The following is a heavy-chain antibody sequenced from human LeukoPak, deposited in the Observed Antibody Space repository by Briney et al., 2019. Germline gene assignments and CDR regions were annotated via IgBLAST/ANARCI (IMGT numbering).Heavy chain of an antibody. CDR1: RFTFSDFY. V-gene: IGHV3-11*01. D-gene: IGHD3-16*02. CDR3: ARDPGSYRYVSDY. J-gene: IGHJ4*02. CDR2: ISDSGTTT. Sequence: GGSLRLSCAASRFTFSDFYMSSFSDFYMSWIRQAPGKGLEWVSYISDSGTTTYYADSVKGRFTISRDNAKNSLYLQMNSLRAEDTAVYYCARDPGSYRYVSDYWGRGTLVTVSS.